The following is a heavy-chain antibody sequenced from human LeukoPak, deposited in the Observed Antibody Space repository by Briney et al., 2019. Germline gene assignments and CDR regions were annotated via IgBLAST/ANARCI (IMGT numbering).Heavy chain of an antibody. Sequence: GGSLRLSCEVSGFTFSLYWMNWVRQAPGKGLEWVAKIKEDGSEKYYVDSVKGRFTISRDNAKNSLYLQMNSLRAEDTAVYYCARIGHTGSSCDYWGQGTLVTVSS. CDR3: ARIGHTGSSCDY. V-gene: IGHV3-7*01. J-gene: IGHJ4*02. CDR2: IKEDGSEK. CDR1: GFTFSLYW. D-gene: IGHD6-6*01.